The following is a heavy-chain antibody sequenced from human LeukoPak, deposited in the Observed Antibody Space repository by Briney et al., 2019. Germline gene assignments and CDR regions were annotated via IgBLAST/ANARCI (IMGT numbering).Heavy chain of an antibody. Sequence: SSETLSLTCTVSGGSISSSSYYWGWIRQPPGKGLEWIGSIYYSGSTYYNPSLKSRVTISVDTSKNQLSLKLSSVTAADTAVYYCARDSGQQLVQDGSFYFDYWGQGTLVTVSS. CDR2: IYYSGST. CDR1: GGSISSSSYY. V-gene: IGHV4-39*02. J-gene: IGHJ4*02. D-gene: IGHD6-13*01. CDR3: ARDSGQQLVQDGSFYFDY.